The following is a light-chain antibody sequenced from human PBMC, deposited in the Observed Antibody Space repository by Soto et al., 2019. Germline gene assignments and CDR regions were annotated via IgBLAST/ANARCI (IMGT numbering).Light chain of an antibody. CDR1: QGINSF. CDR3: QQYKAFPRT. CDR2: GAS. J-gene: IGKJ1*01. V-gene: IGKV1-9*01. Sequence: IQLTQSPSSLSASVGDRVTITCRASQGINSFLAWYQQKPGKAPKLLIYGASILEGGVPSRFSGDGSGSEFIFTITSLQPDDFANYYCQQYKAFPRTFGQGTKV.